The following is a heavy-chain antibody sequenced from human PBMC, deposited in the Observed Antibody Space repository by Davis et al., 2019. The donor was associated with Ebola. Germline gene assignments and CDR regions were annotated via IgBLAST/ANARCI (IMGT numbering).Heavy chain of an antibody. CDR2: VNDGGGG. CDR1: GKSFSGYY. Sequence: MPSETLSLTCAVYGKSFSGYYWSWIRQSPEKGLEWIGEVNDGGGGTYNPSLKSRVTISIDKLRNQFSLKLNSVTAADTAVYYCARVGLSSGWTFDSWGQGTLVIVSS. V-gene: IGHV4-34*01. CDR3: ARVGLSSGWTFDS. J-gene: IGHJ4*02. D-gene: IGHD6-19*01.